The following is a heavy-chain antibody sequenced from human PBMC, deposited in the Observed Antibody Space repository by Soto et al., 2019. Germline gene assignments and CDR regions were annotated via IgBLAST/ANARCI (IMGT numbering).Heavy chain of an antibody. D-gene: IGHD3-3*01. Sequence: SETLSLTCTFSCGSIISYYWSWIRQPPGKGLEWIGYIYYSGSTNYNPSLKSRVTISVDTSKNQFSLKLSSVTAADTAVYYCARVKGYDFWSGYHNWFDPWGQGTLVTVSS. J-gene: IGHJ5*02. CDR3: ARVKGYDFWSGYHNWFDP. V-gene: IGHV4-59*01. CDR1: CGSIISYY. CDR2: IYYSGST.